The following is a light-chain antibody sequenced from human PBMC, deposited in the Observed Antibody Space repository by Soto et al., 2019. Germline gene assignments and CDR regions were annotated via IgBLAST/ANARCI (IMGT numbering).Light chain of an antibody. CDR2: AAS. Sequence: EIVLTQSPGTLSLSPGERATLSCRASQSVSSSYLAWYQQKPGQAPRLLIYAASSRATGIPDRFSGSGSGTDFTVTINRLEPEDFAVYYCQQYGSSPLTFGGGTTVDIK. V-gene: IGKV3-20*01. CDR1: QSVSSSY. CDR3: QQYGSSPLT. J-gene: IGKJ4*01.